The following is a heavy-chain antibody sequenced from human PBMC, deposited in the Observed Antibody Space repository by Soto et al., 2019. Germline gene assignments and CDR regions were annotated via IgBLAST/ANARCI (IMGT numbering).Heavy chain of an antibody. CDR2: ITTNGHT. Sequence: GGSLRLSCETSGFTFSNCVMTWVRQPPGKRLEWVSVITTNGHTDYADSVKGRFTISRDNSKNTAYLQMNSLRAEDTAVYYWAKGLLNGRWYAADWGQGTLVTVSS. V-gene: IGHV3-23*01. J-gene: IGHJ4*02. D-gene: IGHD6-13*01. CDR1: GFTFSNCV. CDR3: AKGLLNGRWYAAD.